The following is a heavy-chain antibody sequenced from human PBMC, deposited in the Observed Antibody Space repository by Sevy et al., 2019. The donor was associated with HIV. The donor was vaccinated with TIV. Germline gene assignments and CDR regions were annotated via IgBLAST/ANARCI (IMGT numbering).Heavy chain of an antibody. J-gene: IGHJ4*02. CDR2: IKEDGSDK. D-gene: IGHD2-21*01. CDR1: GFTLSNYW. Sequence: GGSLRLSCAASGFTLSNYWMSWVRQAPGKGLEWVANIKEDGSDKYYVDSVKGRFTISRDNAQNSLYLQMNSLRAEDTAVYYCARDLFSDGYSENYWGQGTLVTVSS. CDR3: ARDLFSDGYSENY. V-gene: IGHV3-7*01.